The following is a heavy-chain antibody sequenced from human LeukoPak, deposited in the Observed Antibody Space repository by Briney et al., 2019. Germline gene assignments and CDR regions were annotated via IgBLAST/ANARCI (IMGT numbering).Heavy chain of an antibody. D-gene: IGHD3-3*01. Sequence: SETLSLTCTVSGGSISSSTYYWVWIRQPPGRGLVWIGSLYYSGTYYNPSLKSRVTISVDTSKSQFSLKVRSVTVADTAVYYCATLDFWSGYYYSGMDVWGQGTTVTVSS. CDR3: ATLDFWSGYYYSGMDV. CDR2: LYYSGT. CDR1: GGSISSSTYY. V-gene: IGHV4-39*01. J-gene: IGHJ6*02.